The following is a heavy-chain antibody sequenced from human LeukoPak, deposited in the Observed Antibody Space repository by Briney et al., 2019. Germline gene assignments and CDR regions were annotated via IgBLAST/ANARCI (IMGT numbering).Heavy chain of an antibody. CDR1: GYTFTSYD. D-gene: IGHD2-2*01. J-gene: IGHJ4*02. CDR2: MNPNSGNT. CDR3: ARGVVPAASSYFDY. V-gene: IGHV1-8*03. Sequence: ASVKVPCKASGYTFTSYDIKWVRQATGQGLEWMGWMNPNSGNTGYAQKFQGRVTITRNTSISTAYMELSSLRSEDTAVYYCARGVVPAASSYFDYWGQGTLVTVSS.